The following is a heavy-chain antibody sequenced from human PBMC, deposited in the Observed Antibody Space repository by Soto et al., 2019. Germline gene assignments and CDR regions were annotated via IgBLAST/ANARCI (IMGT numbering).Heavy chain of an antibody. Sequence: TSETLALTCAVYGGSFSGYYWSWIRQPPWKGLEWIGEINHSGSTNYNPSLKSRVTISVDTSKNQFSLKLSSVTAADTAVYYCARIGGYSYGFFYYYYGMDVWGQGTTVTVSS. V-gene: IGHV4-34*01. J-gene: IGHJ6*02. CDR2: INHSGST. CDR3: ARIGGYSYGFFYYYYGMDV. D-gene: IGHD5-18*01. CDR1: GGSFSGYY.